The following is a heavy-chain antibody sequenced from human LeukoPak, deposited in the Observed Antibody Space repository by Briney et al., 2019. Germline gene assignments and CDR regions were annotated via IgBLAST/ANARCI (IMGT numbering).Heavy chain of an antibody. CDR1: GASIRSYY. J-gene: IGHJ4*02. V-gene: IGHV4-59*12. CDR3: ARDQYCSGGSCYPRDY. Sequence: SETLSLTCTVSGASIRSYYWSWIRQPPGKGLECIGYIYYTGSTNYNYNPSLKSRVTISVDTSKNQFSLKLSSVTAADTAVYYCARDQYCSGGSCYPRDYWGQGTLVAVCS. D-gene: IGHD2-15*01. CDR2: IYYTGSTNY.